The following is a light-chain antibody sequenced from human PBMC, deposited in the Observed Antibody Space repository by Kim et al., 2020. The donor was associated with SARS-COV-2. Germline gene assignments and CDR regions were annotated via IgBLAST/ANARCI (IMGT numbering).Light chain of an antibody. CDR3: QQYNNWPYT. J-gene: IGKJ2*01. V-gene: IGKV3-15*01. CDR2: GAS. CDR1: QGVSSN. Sequence: SPGKRATLSCRASQGVSSNLAWYQQKLGQAPRLLIYGASTGATGIPARFSGSGSGTEFTLTISSLQSEDFAVYYCQQYNNWPYTFGQGTKLEI.